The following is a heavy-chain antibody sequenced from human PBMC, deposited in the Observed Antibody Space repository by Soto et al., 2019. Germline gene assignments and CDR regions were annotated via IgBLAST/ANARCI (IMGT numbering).Heavy chain of an antibody. CDR1: GFTFSSYG. D-gene: IGHD5-12*01. Sequence: GGSLRLSCAASGFTFSSYGMHWVRQAPGKGLEWVAVISYDGSNKYYADSVKGRFTISRDNSKNTLYLQMNSLRAEDTAVYYCAKVLREMATIFSPTEFDYWGQGTLVTVSS. V-gene: IGHV3-30*18. CDR3: AKVLREMATIFSPTEFDY. CDR2: ISYDGSNK. J-gene: IGHJ4*02.